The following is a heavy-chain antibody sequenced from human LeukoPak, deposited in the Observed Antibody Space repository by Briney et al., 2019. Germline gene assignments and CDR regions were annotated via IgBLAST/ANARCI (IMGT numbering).Heavy chain of an antibody. V-gene: IGHV1-2*04. CDR2: INPNSGGT. Sequence: ASVKVSCKASGYTFTGYYMHWVRQAPGQGLEWMGWINPNSGGTNYAQKFQGWVTMTRDTSISTAYMELSSLRSEDTAVYYCARVRANHYYDSSGYYAAFDYWGQGTLVTVSS. CDR3: ARVRANHYYDSSGYYAAFDY. CDR1: GYTFTGYY. D-gene: IGHD3-22*01. J-gene: IGHJ4*02.